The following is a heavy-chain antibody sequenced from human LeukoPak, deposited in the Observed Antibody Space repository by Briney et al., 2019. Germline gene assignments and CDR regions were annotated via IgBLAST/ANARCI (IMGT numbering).Heavy chain of an antibody. Sequence: SVKLFCKASGDTFSSYAIIWVRQAPGQGLEWMGGIIPIFGTANYAQKFQGRVTITADKPTSTAYMGLSSLRSEDTAVYYCARKRAGTSLMDYYGMDVWGKGTTVTVSS. J-gene: IGHJ6*04. V-gene: IGHV1-69*06. D-gene: IGHD6-13*01. CDR3: ARKRAGTSLMDYYGMDV. CDR2: IIPIFGTA. CDR1: GDTFSSYA.